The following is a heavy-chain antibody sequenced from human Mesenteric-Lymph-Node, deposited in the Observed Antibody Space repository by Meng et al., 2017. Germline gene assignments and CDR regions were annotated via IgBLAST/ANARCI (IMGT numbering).Heavy chain of an antibody. V-gene: IGHV3-73*01. D-gene: IGHD3-22*01. CDR2: IRSKANSYAT. J-gene: IGHJ3*02. Sequence: GESLKISCTASGFTFGDYAMSWFRQASGKGLEWVGRIRSKANSYATAYAASVKGRFTISRDDSKNTAYLQMNSLKTEDTAVYYCTRQNYDSSGFGAFDIWGQGTMVTVSS. CDR1: GFTFGDYA. CDR3: TRQNYDSSGFGAFDI.